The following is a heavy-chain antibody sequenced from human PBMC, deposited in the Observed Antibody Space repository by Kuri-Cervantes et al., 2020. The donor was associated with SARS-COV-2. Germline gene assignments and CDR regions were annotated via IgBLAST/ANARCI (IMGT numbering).Heavy chain of an antibody. Sequence: GESLKISCAASGFTFSSYAMSWVRQAPGKGLEWVSAISGSGGSTYYADSVKGRFTISRDNSKNTLYLQMNSLRAEDTAVYYCAKVDPPVEWELPASYFDYWGQGTLVTVSS. CDR2: ISGSGGST. CDR3: AKVDPPVEWELPASYFDY. CDR1: GFTFSSYA. J-gene: IGHJ4*02. D-gene: IGHD1-26*01. V-gene: IGHV3-23*01.